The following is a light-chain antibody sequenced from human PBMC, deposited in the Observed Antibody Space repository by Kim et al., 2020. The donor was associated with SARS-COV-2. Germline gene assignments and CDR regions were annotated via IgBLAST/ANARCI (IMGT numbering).Light chain of an antibody. CDR3: SSYTSSSTLNVV. J-gene: IGLJ2*01. Sequence: SITISCTGTSSDVGGYNYVSWYQQHPGKASKLMIYDVSNRPSGVSNRFSGSKSGNTASLTISGLQAEDEADYYCSSYTSSSTLNVVFGGGTQLTVL. CDR2: DVS. CDR1: SSDVGGYNY. V-gene: IGLV2-14*03.